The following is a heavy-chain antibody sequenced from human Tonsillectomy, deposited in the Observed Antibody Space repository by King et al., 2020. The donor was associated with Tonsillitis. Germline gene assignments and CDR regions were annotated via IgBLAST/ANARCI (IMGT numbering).Heavy chain of an antibody. CDR1: AFSFSNAW. D-gene: IGHD3-22*01. CDR2: IKAKPDGGTT. Sequence: VQLVESGGGLVKPGGSLRLSCTVSAFSFSNAWMGWVRQAPGKGLEWVGRIKAKPDGGTTDYAAPVKGRFSISRDDSKNTLYLQMNSLKTEDTAVYFCVTDHYYHFDYWGQGTLVTVSS. J-gene: IGHJ4*02. V-gene: IGHV3-15*01. CDR3: VTDHYYHFDY.